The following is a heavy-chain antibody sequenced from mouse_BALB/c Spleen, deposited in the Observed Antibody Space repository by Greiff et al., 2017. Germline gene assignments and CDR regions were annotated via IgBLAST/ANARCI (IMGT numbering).Heavy chain of an antibody. V-gene: IGHV3-8*02. D-gene: IGHD2-14*01. CDR2: ISYSGST. Sequence: EVKLVESGPSLVKPSQTLSLTCSVTGDSITSGYWNWIRKFPGNKLEYMGYISYSGSTYYNPSLKSRISITRDTSKNQYYLQLNSVTTEDTATYYCARFYRYEDYAMDYWGEGTSVTVSS. J-gene: IGHJ4*01. CDR3: ARFYRYEDYAMDY. CDR1: GDSITSGY.